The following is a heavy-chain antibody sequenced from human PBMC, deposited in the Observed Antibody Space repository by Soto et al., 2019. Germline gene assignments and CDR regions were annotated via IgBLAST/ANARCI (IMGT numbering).Heavy chain of an antibody. V-gene: IGHV3-23*01. CDR1: GFTFSSYA. Sequence: GGSLRLSCGASGFTFSSYAMSWVRQAPGKGLDWVSVISGSGGITYSADSVKGRFTISRDNSKNILYLQMNSLRAEDTAVYYCAKGIKDTGGYYYYSMDVWGQGTAVTVSS. CDR3: AKGIKDTGGYYYYSMDV. CDR2: ISGSGGIT. J-gene: IGHJ6*02.